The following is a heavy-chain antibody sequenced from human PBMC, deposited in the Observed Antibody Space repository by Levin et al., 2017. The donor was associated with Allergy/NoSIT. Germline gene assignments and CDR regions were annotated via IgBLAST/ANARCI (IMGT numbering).Heavy chain of an antibody. CDR2: ISSSSSTM. CDR1: GFTFSSYS. CDR3: ARDGQWLDRGFLPPFDY. V-gene: IGHV3-48*02. Sequence: PGGSLRLSCAASGFTFSSYSMNWVRQAPGKGLEWVSYISSSSSTMYYADSVKGRFTISRDNAKNSLYLQMNSLRDEDTAVYYCARDGQWLDRGFLPPFDYWGQGTLVTVSS. D-gene: IGHD6-19*01. J-gene: IGHJ4*02.